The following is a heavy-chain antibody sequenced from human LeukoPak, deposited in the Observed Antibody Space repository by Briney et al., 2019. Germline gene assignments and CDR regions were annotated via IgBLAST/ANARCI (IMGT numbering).Heavy chain of an antibody. D-gene: IGHD6-13*01. CDR1: GGSLSGYY. J-gene: IGHJ6*02. CDR2: INHSGST. V-gene: IGHV4-34*01. CDR3: ARDHGSSSPAYYYGMDL. Sequence: SETLSLTCAVYGGSLSGYYWGWIRQPPGKGLEWIGEINHSGSTNYNPSLKSRVTISVDTSKNQFSLKLSSVTAADTAVYYCARDHGSSSPAYYYGMDLWGQGSTVTVSS.